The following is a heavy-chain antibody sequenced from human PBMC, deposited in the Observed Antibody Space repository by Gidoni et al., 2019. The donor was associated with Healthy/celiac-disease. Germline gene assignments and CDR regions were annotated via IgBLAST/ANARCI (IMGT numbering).Heavy chain of an antibody. V-gene: IGHV1-69*01. CDR3: ARGGLGELSPFDY. Sequence: QVQLVQSGAEVKKPVSSVQVSCKASGVTFSTYALSWVRQSPGQGLEWMGGIIPIVGTANYAQKFQGRVTITADESTSTAYMELSSLRSEDTAVYYCARGGLGELSPFDYWGQGTLVTVSS. D-gene: IGHD3-16*02. CDR1: GVTFSTYA. J-gene: IGHJ4*02. CDR2: IIPIVGTA.